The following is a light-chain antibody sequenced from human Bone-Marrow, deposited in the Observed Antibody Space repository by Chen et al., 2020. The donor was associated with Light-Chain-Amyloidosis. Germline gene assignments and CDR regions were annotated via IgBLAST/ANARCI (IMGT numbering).Light chain of an antibody. J-gene: IGLJ2*01. V-gene: IGLV3-25*03. CDR1: DLPTKY. CDR3: QSADSSGTYEVV. Sequence: SYELTQPPSVSVSPGQTARITCSGDDLPTKYAYWYQQKPGQAPVLVINRDTERPSGIFERFSGSSAGTTSTLTISGVQAEDEADYHSQSADSSGTYEVVFGGGTKLTVL. CDR2: RDT.